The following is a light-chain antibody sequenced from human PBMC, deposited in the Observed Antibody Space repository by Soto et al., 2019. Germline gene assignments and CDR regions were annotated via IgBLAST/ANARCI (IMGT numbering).Light chain of an antibody. Sequence: DIVMTQSPDSLAVSLGERATINCKSSQSVLYNSDNKNYLAWYQQKPGQPPKLLIYWASTRDSGVPDRFSGSGSGADFTLTISSQQAEDVAVYYCQQYYTTLTFGGGTKVEIK. J-gene: IGKJ4*01. CDR3: QQYYTTLT. CDR2: WAS. V-gene: IGKV4-1*01. CDR1: QSVLYNSDNKNY.